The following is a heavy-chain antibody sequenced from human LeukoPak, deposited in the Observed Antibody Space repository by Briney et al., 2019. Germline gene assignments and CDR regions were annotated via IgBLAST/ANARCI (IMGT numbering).Heavy chain of an antibody. CDR2: IYYSGST. Sequence: RASETLSLTCTVSGGSISSYYWSWIRQPPGKGLEWIGYIYYSGSTNYNPSLKSRVTISVDTSKNQFSLKLSSVTAADTAVYYCARDRDSGYTDYWGQGTLVTVSS. J-gene: IGHJ4*02. CDR3: ARDRDSGYTDY. D-gene: IGHD3-22*01. V-gene: IGHV4-59*01. CDR1: GGSISSYY.